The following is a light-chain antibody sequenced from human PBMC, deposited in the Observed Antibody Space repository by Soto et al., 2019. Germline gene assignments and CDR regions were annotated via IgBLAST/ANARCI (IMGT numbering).Light chain of an antibody. CDR3: QQLNSSPFT. CDR2: GVS. V-gene: IGKV1-9*01. Sequence: IQLTQSPSSLSASVGDRVTITCRASQDISRYLAWYQQKAGKAPKLLIYGVSTLQSGVPSRFSGFGSGTEFTLTISSLQPEDFAIYYCQQLNSSPFTFGPGTTVDIK. J-gene: IGKJ3*01. CDR1: QDISRY.